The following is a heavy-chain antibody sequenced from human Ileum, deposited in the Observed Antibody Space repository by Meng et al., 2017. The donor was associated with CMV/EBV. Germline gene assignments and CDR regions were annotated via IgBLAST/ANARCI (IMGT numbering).Heavy chain of an antibody. J-gene: IGHJ4*02. V-gene: IGHV3-30*04. CDR3: VRSPLSVARDFYFDH. CDR2: VSYDGTNT. D-gene: IGHD5/OR15-5a*01. CDR1: GFDFSSHA. Sequence: GESLKISCAASGFDFSSHAMHWVRQAPGKGLEWMAVVSYDGTNTYHADSILGRFTVSRDNNRNTVSLQMKRVTSDDTGLYYCVRSPLSVARDFYFDHWGQGAQVTVSS.